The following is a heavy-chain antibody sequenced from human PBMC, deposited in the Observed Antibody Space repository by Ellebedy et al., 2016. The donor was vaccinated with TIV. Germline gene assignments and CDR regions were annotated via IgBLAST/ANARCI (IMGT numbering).Heavy chain of an antibody. CDR2: INPSGGTT. D-gene: IGHD4-11*01. V-gene: IGHV1-46*04. CDR3: AREVTRGMDV. CDR1: GYTFSSYY. Sequence: AASVKVSCKASGYTFSSYYMHWVRQAPGQGLEWMGIINPSGGTTTYAQNLQGRVTMTRDTSTTTVYMELSSLRSEDTAVYYCAREVTRGMDVWGQGTTVTVSS. J-gene: IGHJ6*02.